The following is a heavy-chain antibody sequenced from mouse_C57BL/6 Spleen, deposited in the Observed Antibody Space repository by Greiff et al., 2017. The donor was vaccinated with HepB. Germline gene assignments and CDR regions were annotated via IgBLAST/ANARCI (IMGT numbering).Heavy chain of an antibody. CDR2: IYPGNSDT. J-gene: IGHJ2*01. CDR1: GYTFTSYW. V-gene: IGHV1-5*01. Sequence: EVQLQQSGTVLARPGASVKMSCKTSGYTFTSYWMHWVKQRPGQGLEWIGAIYPGNSDTSYNQKFKGKAKLTAVTSASTAYMELSSLTNEDSAVYYGTRRFITTDPYYCDYWGQGTTLTVSS. D-gene: IGHD1-1*01. CDR3: TRRFITTDPYYCDY.